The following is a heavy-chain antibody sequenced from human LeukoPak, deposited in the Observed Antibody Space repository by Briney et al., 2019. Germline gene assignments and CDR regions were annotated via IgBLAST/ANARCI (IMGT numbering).Heavy chain of an antibody. CDR2: ISGSGGST. D-gene: IGHD3-22*01. CDR3: AKVKGRDYYDSSGYFPFDY. V-gene: IGHV3-23*01. CDR1: GFTFSNYA. Sequence: GGCLRLSCAAAGFTFSNYAMSWVRQAPGKGLEWVSGISGSGGSTYYADSVKGRFTISRDNSKNTLYLQMDSLRAEDTAVYYCAKVKGRDYYDSSGYFPFDYWGQGTLVTVSS. J-gene: IGHJ4*02.